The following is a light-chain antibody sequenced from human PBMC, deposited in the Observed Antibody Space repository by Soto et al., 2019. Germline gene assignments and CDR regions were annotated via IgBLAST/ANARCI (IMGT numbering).Light chain of an antibody. CDR1: QSISNW. J-gene: IGKJ2*01. CDR3: QQYESYFYT. Sequence: DIPMTQSPSTLSASVGDRVTITCRASQSISNWLAWYQQKPGKAPKLLIYDASSLESGVPSRFSGSGSGTEFTLSISSLQPDDLATYYCQQYESYFYTFGQGTKLEIK. CDR2: DAS. V-gene: IGKV1-5*01.